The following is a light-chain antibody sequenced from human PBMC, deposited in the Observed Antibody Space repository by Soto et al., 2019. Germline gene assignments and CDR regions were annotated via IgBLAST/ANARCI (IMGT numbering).Light chain of an antibody. CDR1: SSDVGGYNY. V-gene: IGLV2-11*01. CDR2: DVN. Sequence: QSVLTQPRSVSGSPGQSVTISCTGTSSDVGGYNYVSWYQQHPGKAPKLLIYDVNKQPSGVPDRFSGSKSGNAASLTISGLQAEDEADYYCCSYAGSYTLVFGGGTKLTVL. J-gene: IGLJ3*02. CDR3: CSYAGSYTLV.